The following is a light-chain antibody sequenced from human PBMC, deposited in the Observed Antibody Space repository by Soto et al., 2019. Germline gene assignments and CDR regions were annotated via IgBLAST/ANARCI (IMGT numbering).Light chain of an antibody. CDR1: QGLVHSDGNTY. V-gene: IGKV2-30*02. J-gene: IGKJ1*01. CDR2: KIS. CDR3: MQGSHWPTM. Sequence: DVVMTQSPLSLPVTLGQPATISCRSSQGLVHSDGNTYLSWFQQRPGQSPRRLIYKISNRDSGVPDRFSGSGSGTDFTLKISRVEAEDIGVYYCMQGSHWPTMFGQGTKVDIK.